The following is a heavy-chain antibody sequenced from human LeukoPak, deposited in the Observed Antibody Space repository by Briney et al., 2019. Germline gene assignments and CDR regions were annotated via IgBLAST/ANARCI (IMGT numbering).Heavy chain of an antibody. J-gene: IGHJ4*02. Sequence: SETLSLTCAVYGGSFSGYSWSRIRQPPGKGLEWIGEITHHGSPNYNPSVKSRVTISVDTSKNKFSLKLSSVTVADTAVYYWARGKRFVTGSDRRGASFDYCGQGTLVTVSS. CDR1: GGSFSGYS. CDR2: ITHHGSP. D-gene: IGHD7-27*01. V-gene: IGHV4-34*01. CDR3: ARGKRFVTGSDRRGASFDY.